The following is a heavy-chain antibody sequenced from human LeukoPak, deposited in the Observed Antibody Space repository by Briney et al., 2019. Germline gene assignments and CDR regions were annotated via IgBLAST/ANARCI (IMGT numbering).Heavy chain of an antibody. J-gene: IGHJ4*02. D-gene: IGHD3-3*01. Sequence: PGGSPRLSCAASGFTFSSYGMHWVRQAPGKGLEWVAFIRYDGSNKYYADSVKGRFTISRDNSKNTLYLQMNSLRAEDTAVYYCAKDGVNHTLGLYFDYWGQGTLVTVSS. CDR1: GFTFSSYG. CDR3: AKDGVNHTLGLYFDY. CDR2: IRYDGSNK. V-gene: IGHV3-30*02.